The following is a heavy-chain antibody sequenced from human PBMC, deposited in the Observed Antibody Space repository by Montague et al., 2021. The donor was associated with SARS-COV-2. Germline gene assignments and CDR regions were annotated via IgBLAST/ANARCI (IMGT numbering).Heavy chain of an antibody. J-gene: IGHJ4*02. V-gene: IGHV1-8*01. CDR3: ARAQYYYDSSGYYPAY. CDR2: MNPNSGNT. Sequence: SVKVSCKASGYTFTSYYINWVRQATGQGLEWMGWMNPNSGNTGYAQKFQGRVTMTRNTSISTAYMELNSLRSEDTAVYYCARAQYYYDSSGYYPAYWGQGTLVTVSS. D-gene: IGHD3-22*01. CDR1: GYTFTSYY.